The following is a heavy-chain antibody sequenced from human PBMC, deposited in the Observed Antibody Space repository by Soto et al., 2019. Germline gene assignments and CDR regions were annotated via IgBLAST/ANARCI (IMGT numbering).Heavy chain of an antibody. CDR3: ARSSTFFDY. J-gene: IGHJ4*02. CDR2: ISSSSITI. CDR1: GFTLFGYS. Sequence: GGSLRLSCAPSGFTLFGYSMNSVRQGPGQGLEWVSHISSSSITIYYADSVKGRFTISRDNAKNLLYLQMNSLRVEDTAVYYCARSSTFFDYWGQG. D-gene: IGHD6-6*01. V-gene: IGHV3-48*01.